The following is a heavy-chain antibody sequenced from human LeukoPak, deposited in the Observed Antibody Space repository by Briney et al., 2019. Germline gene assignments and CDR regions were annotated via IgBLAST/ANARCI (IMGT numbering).Heavy chain of an antibody. D-gene: IGHD3-22*01. CDR2: ISPYNGNT. CDR3: ARDYYDSSGYSNWFDP. V-gene: IGHV1-18*01. J-gene: IGHJ5*02. CDR1: GYTFTSYG. Sequence: ASVKVSCKASGYTFTSYGISWVRQAPGQGLEWMGWISPYNGNTNYAQKLQGRVTMTTDTSTSTAYMELRSLRSDDTAVYYCARDYYDSSGYSNWFDPWGQGTLVTVSS.